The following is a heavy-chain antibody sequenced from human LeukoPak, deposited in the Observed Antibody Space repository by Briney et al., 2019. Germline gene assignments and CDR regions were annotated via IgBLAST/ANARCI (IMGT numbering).Heavy chain of an antibody. Sequence: GGSLRLSCAASGFTFSDYSMNWVRQAPGKGLEWISYVGISSGNTKYADSVKGRFTISGDKAKNSLYLQMNSLRVEDTAVYYCARDTKYAFDNWGQGTLVTVPS. CDR3: ARDTKYAFDN. D-gene: IGHD2-2*01. V-gene: IGHV3-48*01. CDR2: VGISSGNT. CDR1: GFTFSDYS. J-gene: IGHJ4*02.